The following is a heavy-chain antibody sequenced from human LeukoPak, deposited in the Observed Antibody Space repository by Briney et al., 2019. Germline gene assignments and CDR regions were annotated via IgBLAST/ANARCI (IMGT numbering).Heavy chain of an antibody. V-gene: IGHV3-53*01. CDR3: ARRSGIAVAGAFDY. J-gene: IGHJ4*02. Sequence: GGSLRLSCGASEVTVSNNYMSWVRQAPGKGLQWVSVIYPGGNIYYADSVKGRFTISRDNSKNTLYLQMNSLRAEDTAVYYCARRSGIAVAGAFDYWGQGTLVTVSS. CDR1: EVTVSNNY. D-gene: IGHD6-19*01. CDR2: IYPGGNI.